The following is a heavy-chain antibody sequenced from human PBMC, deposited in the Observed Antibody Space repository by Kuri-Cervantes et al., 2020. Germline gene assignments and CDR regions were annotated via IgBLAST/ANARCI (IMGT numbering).Heavy chain of an antibody. D-gene: IGHD6-19*01. Sequence: SVKVSCKASGGTFSSYAISWVRQAPGQGLEWMGGIIPIFGTANYAQKFQGRVTITADESTSTAYMELSSLRSEDTAVYYCAGGEQWLVRVGFDYWGQGTLVTVSS. CDR3: AGGEQWLVRVGFDY. J-gene: IGHJ4*02. CDR1: GGTFSSYA. CDR2: IIPIFGTA. V-gene: IGHV1-69*13.